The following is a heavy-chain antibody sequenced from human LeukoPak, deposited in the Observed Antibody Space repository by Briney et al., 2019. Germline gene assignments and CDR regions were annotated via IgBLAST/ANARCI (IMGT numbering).Heavy chain of an antibody. Sequence: GGSLRLSYAASWFTVSINYMSCVRQAPGKWLESLSVIYSGGSTYYADSVKGRFTISRDNSKNTLYLQMNSLRAEDTAVYYCARGSITTTATGGDAFDIWGQGTMVTVSS. CDR2: IYSGGST. J-gene: IGHJ3*02. CDR1: WFTVSINY. CDR3: ARGSITTTATGGDAFDI. V-gene: IGHV3-53*01. D-gene: IGHD4-17*01.